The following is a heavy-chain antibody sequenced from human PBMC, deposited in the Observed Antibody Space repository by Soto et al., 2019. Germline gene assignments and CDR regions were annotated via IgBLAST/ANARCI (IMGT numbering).Heavy chain of an antibody. Sequence: SETLSLTCTVSGGSISGYYWSWIRQPPGKGLEWIGYIYYSGTTSYSPSLNSRVTMSVDTSKNQFSLKLSSVTAADTAVYYCARRYSSAFDIWGQGTMVTVS. CDR2: IYYSGTT. CDR1: GGSISGYY. D-gene: IGHD6-13*01. J-gene: IGHJ3*02. V-gene: IGHV4-59*08. CDR3: ARRYSSAFDI.